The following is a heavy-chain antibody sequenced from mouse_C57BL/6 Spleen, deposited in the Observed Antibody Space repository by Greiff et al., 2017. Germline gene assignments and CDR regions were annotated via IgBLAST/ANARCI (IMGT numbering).Heavy chain of an antibody. CDR1: GFTFSSYA. D-gene: IGHD2-1*01. J-gene: IGHJ4*01. CDR3: TSDLLAMDY. CDR2: ISSGGDYI. V-gene: IGHV5-9-1*02. Sequence: EVKLMESGEGLVKPGGSLKLSCAASGFTFSSYAMSWVRQTPEKRLEWVAYISSGGDYIYYADTVKGRFTISRDNARNTLYLQMSSLKSEDTAMDYCTSDLLAMDYWGQGTSVTVSS.